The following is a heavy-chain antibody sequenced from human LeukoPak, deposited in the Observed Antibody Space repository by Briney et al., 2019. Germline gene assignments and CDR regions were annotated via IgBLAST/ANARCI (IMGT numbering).Heavy chain of an antibody. CDR3: ARFEIGVDYYDTTGGFDY. D-gene: IGHD3-22*01. CDR1: GGSISGYY. J-gene: IGHJ4*02. Sequence: SETLSLTCTVSGGSISGYYWSWIRQPPGKGLEWIGYIYYSGSTNYNPSLKSRVTMSVGTSKNQFSLKLSSVTAADTAVYYCARFEIGVDYYDTTGGFDYWGQGTLVTVSS. V-gene: IGHV4-59*01. CDR2: IYYSGST.